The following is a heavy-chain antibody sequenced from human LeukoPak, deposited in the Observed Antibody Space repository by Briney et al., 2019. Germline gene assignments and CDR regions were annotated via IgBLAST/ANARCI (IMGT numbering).Heavy chain of an antibody. J-gene: IGHJ6*03. Sequence: PGGSLRLSCAASGFTFSGFAMSWVRRTPGKGLEWVSGISGSGDNTLYADSVKGRFTISRDNSKNTLYLQMNSLRAEDTAVYYCAKDLNYYDSSGYYYYYYYYMDVWGKGTTVTVSS. D-gene: IGHD3-22*01. CDR3: AKDLNYYDSSGYYYYYYYYMDV. V-gene: IGHV3-23*01. CDR2: ISGSGDNT. CDR1: GFTFSGFA.